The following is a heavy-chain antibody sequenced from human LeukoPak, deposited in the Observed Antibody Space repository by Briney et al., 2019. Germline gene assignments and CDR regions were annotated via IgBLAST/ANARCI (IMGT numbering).Heavy chain of an antibody. V-gene: IGHV3-23*01. CDR1: GFTFSNYV. CDR2: ISGSGDTT. J-gene: IGHJ4*02. Sequence: GGSLRLSCAASGFTFSNYVMTWVRQAPGKGLEWVSAISGSGDTTYYADFVKGRFTISRDNSRNTLYLQMNSLRAEDTAVYYCANFGCSSTSCLDYWGQGTLVTVSS. D-gene: IGHD2-2*01. CDR3: ANFGCSSTSCLDY.